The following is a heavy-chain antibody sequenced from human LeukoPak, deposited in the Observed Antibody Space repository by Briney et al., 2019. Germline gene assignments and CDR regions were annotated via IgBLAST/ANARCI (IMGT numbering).Heavy chain of an antibody. CDR3: AKDYIWSGDFPDAFDI. D-gene: IGHD3-10*01. Sequence: GTLRLPLAASGFPFSSYGMKLVRQAPGKGLEGVSANSGSGGGRYYADSVKGRFTISRDNSKNTLYLQMNSLRAEDTAVYYCAKDYIWSGDFPDAFDIWGQGTMVTVSS. V-gene: IGHV3-23*01. J-gene: IGHJ3*02. CDR1: GFPFSSYG. CDR2: NSGSGGGR.